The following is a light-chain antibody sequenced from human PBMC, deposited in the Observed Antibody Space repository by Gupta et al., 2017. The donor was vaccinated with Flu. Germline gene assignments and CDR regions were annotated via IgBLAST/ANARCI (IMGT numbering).Light chain of an antibody. Sequence: TMSCTASSSDVGGCNYVSWYQQHPGKAPKLMIYDVSNRPSGISNRFSGSKSGNTASLTISGLQAEDEADYYCSSYTSSSTPDVFGTGTKFTVL. J-gene: IGLJ1*01. V-gene: IGLV2-14*04. CDR3: SSYTSSSTPDV. CDR2: DVS. CDR1: SSDVGGCNY.